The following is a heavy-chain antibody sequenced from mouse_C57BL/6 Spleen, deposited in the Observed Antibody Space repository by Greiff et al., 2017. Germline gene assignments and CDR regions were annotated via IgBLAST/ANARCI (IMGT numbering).Heavy chain of an antibody. CDR3: ARSSSDNWYFDV. Sequence: QVQLQQSGAELARPGASVKLSCKASGYTFTSYGISWVKQRTGQGLEWIGEIYPRSGNTYYNEKFKGKATLTADKSSSTAYMELRSLTSEDSAVYFCARSSSDNWYFDVWGTGITVTVSS. J-gene: IGHJ1*03. CDR2: IYPRSGNT. D-gene: IGHD1-1*01. V-gene: IGHV1-81*01. CDR1: GYTFTSYG.